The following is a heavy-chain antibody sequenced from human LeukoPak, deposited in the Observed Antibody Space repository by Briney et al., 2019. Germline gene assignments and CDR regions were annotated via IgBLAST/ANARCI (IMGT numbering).Heavy chain of an antibody. Sequence: SETLSLTCAVYGGSFSGYYWSWIRQPPGKGLEWIGEINHSGSTNYNPSLKSRVTISVDTSKNQFSLKLSSVTAADTAVYYCARDHYDILTGYYDAFDIWGQGTMVTVSS. CDR1: GGSFSGYY. D-gene: IGHD3-9*01. J-gene: IGHJ3*02. CDR2: INHSGST. V-gene: IGHV4-34*01. CDR3: ARDHYDILTGYYDAFDI.